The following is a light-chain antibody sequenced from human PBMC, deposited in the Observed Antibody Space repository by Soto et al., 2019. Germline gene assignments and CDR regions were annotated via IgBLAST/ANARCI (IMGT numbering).Light chain of an antibody. J-gene: IGKJ1*01. V-gene: IGKV3-20*01. Sequence: EIVLTQSPGTLSLSPGERATLSCRASQSISSSYLAWYQQKPGQAPRLLIYGSSSRATGIPDRFSGSGSATDFTLTISRLEPEDFAVYYCQQYAGSPRTFGQGTKVEIK. CDR1: QSISSSY. CDR2: GSS. CDR3: QQYAGSPRT.